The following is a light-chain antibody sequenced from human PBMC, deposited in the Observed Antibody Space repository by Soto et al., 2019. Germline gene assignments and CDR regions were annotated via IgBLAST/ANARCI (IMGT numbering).Light chain of an antibody. Sequence: QSVLTQPPSVSAAPGLKVTISCSGSISNIGVNYVSCYQHVPGTAPKLLLYEHNKRPSGIPDRFSGSTSGTSATLGITGLQTGDEGDYYGATWDINFRDVVFGGGTKVTVL. J-gene: IGLJ2*01. CDR2: EHN. CDR3: ATWDINFRDVV. V-gene: IGLV1-51*01. CDR1: ISNIGVNY.